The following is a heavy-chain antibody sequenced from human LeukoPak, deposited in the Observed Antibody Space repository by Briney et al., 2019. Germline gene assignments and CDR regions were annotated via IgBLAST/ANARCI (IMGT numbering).Heavy chain of an antibody. V-gene: IGHV3-20*04. Sequence: RPRGSLRLSCAASGFTFDDYGMSWVRQAPGKGLEWVSVTTARGDSPYYADSVKGRFTISRDNSKNTLYLQMTSLRAEDTAIYYCAKIRAGYIPDAFDVWGQGTMVTVSS. CDR3: AKIRAGYIPDAFDV. D-gene: IGHD5-24*01. CDR1: GFTFDDYG. J-gene: IGHJ3*01. CDR2: TTARGDSP.